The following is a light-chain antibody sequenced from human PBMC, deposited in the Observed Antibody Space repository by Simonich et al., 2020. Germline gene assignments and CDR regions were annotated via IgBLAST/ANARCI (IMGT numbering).Light chain of an antibody. CDR2: WAS. Sequence: DIVMTQSPDSLAVSLGERATINCKSSQSVLYSSNNKNYLAWYQQKPGQPPKLLIYWASTRESWVPDRFSGRGSGTDFTLTISSLQAEDVAVYYCQQYYSTPYTFGQWTKLEIK. V-gene: IGKV4-1*01. CDR3: QQYYSTPYT. CDR1: QSVLYSSNNKNY. J-gene: IGKJ2*01.